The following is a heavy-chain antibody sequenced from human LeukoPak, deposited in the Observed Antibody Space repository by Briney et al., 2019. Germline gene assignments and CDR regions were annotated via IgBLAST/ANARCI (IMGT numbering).Heavy chain of an antibody. J-gene: IGHJ5*02. CDR3: AKNGAAAWGWFDP. CDR1: GFTFSDYE. V-gene: IGHV3-30*18. D-gene: IGHD6-13*01. CDR2: ISYDGSSK. Sequence: GGSLRLSCAASGFTFSDYEMYWVRQAPGKGLEWVAVISYDGSSKYYADSVKGRFTISRDNSKNTLYLQMNSLRAEDTAVYYCAKNGAAAWGWFDPWGQGTLVTVSS.